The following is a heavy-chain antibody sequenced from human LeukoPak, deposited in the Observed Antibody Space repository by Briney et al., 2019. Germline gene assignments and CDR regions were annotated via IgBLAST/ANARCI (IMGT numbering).Heavy chain of an antibody. CDR2: IIPIFGTA. V-gene: IGHV1-69*05. J-gene: IGHJ4*02. CDR1: GGTFSSYA. CDR3: ARGDDSGSLYTSSKY. Sequence: SVKVSCKASGGTFSSYAISWVRQAPGQGLEWMGGIIPIFGTANYAQKFQGRVTITTDESTSTAYMELSSLRSEDTAVYYCARGDDSGSLYTSSKYWGQGTLVTVSS. D-gene: IGHD3-10*01.